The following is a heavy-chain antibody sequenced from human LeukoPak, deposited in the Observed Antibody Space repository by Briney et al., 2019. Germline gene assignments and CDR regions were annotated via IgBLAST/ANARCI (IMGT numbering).Heavy chain of an antibody. D-gene: IGHD3-3*01. CDR2: IYSSGNI. V-gene: IGHV4-4*07. CDR3: ARDTGKSGYPDY. J-gene: IGHJ4*02. Sequence: PSETLSLTCTVSGGSISSYYWSWIRQPAGKAPEWIGRIYSSGNINYNPSLKSRVPLSLDNSQNQLSLKLSHVTAADTAVYYCARDTGKSGYPDYWGQGTLVTVSS. CDR1: GGSISSYY.